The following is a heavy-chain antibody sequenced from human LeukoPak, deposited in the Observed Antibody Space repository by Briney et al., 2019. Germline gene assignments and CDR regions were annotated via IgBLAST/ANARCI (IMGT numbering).Heavy chain of an antibody. CDR3: AREVSEGFDF. J-gene: IGHJ4*02. CDR1: GLTFSSYA. V-gene: IGHV3-30*09. D-gene: IGHD3-22*01. CDR2: ISYDGSNK. Sequence: GGSLRLSCAASGLTFSSYAMHWVRQAPGKGLEWVAVISYDGSNKYYADSVKGRFAISRDNAKNSLYLQMNSLRAEDTALYYCAREVSEGFDFWGQGTLVTVSS.